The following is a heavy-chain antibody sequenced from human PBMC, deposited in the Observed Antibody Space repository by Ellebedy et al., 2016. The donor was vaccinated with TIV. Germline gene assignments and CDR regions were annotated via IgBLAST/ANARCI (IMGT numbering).Heavy chain of an antibody. CDR3: ARRYCTISRCFAASWASLDM. CDR1: GSTFSSYW. Sequence: GGSLRLSCADSGSTFSSYWMTWVRQPPGKGLEWVANIKQDGRDKYYVDSVRCRFTISRYNAKNSLYLQMNSLTVEDTAVYYCARRYCTISRCFAASWASLDMWGQGTMVTVSS. J-gene: IGHJ3*02. D-gene: IGHD2-2*01. V-gene: IGHV3-7*01. CDR2: IKQDGRDK.